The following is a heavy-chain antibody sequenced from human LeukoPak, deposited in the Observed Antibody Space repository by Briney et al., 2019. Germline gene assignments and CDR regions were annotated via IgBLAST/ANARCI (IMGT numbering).Heavy chain of an antibody. CDR2: ISAYNGNT. CDR1: GYTFTSYG. Sequence: ASVKVSCKASGYTFTSYGISWVRQAPGQGLEWMGWISAYNGNTNYAQKFQGRVAITADKSTSTAYMELSSLRSEDTAVYYCAREAYDILTGYGNFFDYWGQGTLVTVSS. CDR3: AREAYDILTGYGNFFDY. V-gene: IGHV1-18*01. D-gene: IGHD3-9*01. J-gene: IGHJ4*02.